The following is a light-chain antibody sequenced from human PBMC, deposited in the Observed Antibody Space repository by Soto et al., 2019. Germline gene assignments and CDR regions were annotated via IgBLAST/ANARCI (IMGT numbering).Light chain of an antibody. V-gene: IGKV1-9*01. J-gene: IGKJ1*01. CDR3: QQLRTYPQT. CDR2: AAS. CDR1: QDTSSY. Sequence: EIQLTQSPSFLSASVGDRVTITCRASQDTSSYLAWYQQKPGKAPNLLMYAASSLQSGVPSRFRGSGSGTEFTLTISSLQPEDFATYYCQQLRTYPQTFGQGTKVDIK.